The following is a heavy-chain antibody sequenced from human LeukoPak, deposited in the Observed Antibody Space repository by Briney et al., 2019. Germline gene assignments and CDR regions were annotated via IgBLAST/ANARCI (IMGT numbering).Heavy chain of an antibody. CDR1: GFTFSSYA. CDR3: AKDGNWARFEN. V-gene: IGHV3-23*01. CDR2: ITGSGGST. D-gene: IGHD7-27*01. J-gene: IGHJ4*02. Sequence: HTGGSLRLSCAASGFTFSSYAMSWVRQAPGKGLEWVSAITGSGGSTYYADSVKGRFTISRDNSKNTLYLQMNSLRAEDTAVYYCAKDGNWARFENWGQRTLVTISS.